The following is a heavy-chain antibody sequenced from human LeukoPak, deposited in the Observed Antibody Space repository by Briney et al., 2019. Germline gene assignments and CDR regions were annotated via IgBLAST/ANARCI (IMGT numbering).Heavy chain of an antibody. V-gene: IGHV1-46*01. D-gene: IGHD6-6*01. Sequence: ASVKVSCKVSGYTLTELSMHWVRQAPGQGLEWMGIINPSGGSTSYAQKFQGRVTMTRDTSTSTVYMELSSLRSEDTAVYYCAREVRSDSSSSGDFDYWGQGTLVTVSS. CDR3: AREVRSDSSSSGDFDY. J-gene: IGHJ4*02. CDR2: INPSGGST. CDR1: GYTLTELS.